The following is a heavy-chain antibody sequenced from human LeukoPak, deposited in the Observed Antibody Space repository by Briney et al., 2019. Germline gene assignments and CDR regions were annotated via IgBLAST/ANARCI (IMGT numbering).Heavy chain of an antibody. CDR2: IIPIFGTA. CDR3: AREYSGSSGAPWFDP. CDR1: GGTFSSYA. Sequence: SVKVSCKASGGTFSSYAISWVRQAPGQGLEWMAGIIPIFGTANYAQKVQGRVTITTDESTSTAYMELSSLRSEDTAVYYCAREYSGSSGAPWFDPWGQGTLVTVSS. V-gene: IGHV1-69*05. D-gene: IGHD1-26*01. J-gene: IGHJ5*02.